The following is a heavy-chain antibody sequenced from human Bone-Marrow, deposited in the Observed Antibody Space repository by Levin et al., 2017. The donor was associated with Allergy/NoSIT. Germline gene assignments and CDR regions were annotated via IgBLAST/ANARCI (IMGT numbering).Heavy chain of an antibody. V-gene: IGHV1-69*01. Sequence: KISCKASGGTFSSYAISWVRQAPGQGLEWMGGIIPIFGTANYAQKFQGRVTITADESTSTAYMELSSLRSEDTAVYYCARDKVPYGDYAFFLWGQGTLVTVSS. D-gene: IGHD4-17*01. CDR2: IIPIFGTA. CDR3: ARDKVPYGDYAFFL. CDR1: GGTFSSYA. J-gene: IGHJ4*02.